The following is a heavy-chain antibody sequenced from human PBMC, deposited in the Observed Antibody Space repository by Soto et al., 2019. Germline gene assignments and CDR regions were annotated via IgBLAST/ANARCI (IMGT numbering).Heavy chain of an antibody. CDR3: ARQAIFGVIIIAFDI. CDR1: GYSLGSYW. J-gene: IGHJ3*02. CDR2: IDPSDSYT. Sequence: GESLKISCKGSGYSLGSYWITWVRQMPGKGLEWMGRIDPSDSYTNYSPSFQGHVTISADKSISTAYLQWSSLKASDTAMYYCARQAIFGVIIIAFDIWGQGTMVTVSS. D-gene: IGHD3-3*01. V-gene: IGHV5-10-1*01.